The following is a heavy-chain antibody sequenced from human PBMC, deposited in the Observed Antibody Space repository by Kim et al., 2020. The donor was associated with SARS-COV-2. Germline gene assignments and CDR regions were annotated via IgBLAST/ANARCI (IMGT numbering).Heavy chain of an antibody. J-gene: IGHJ4*02. Sequence: GGSLRLSCAAYGFDFDDYAMHWVRQVPGKGLEWVGGISWNSRSIGYADSVKGRFTISRDSAKRSLYLQMNTLRPEDTAFYYCGRGVPVSGGQFYDSAGVDYWGQGTLVSVSS. CDR2: ISWNSRSI. CDR1: GFDFDDYA. D-gene: IGHD3-22*01. V-gene: IGHV3-9*01. CDR3: GRGVPVSGGQFYDSAGVDY.